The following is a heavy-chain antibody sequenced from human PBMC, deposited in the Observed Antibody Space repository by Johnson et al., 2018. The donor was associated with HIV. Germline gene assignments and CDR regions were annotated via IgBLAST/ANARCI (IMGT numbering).Heavy chain of an antibody. CDR1: GFTFSSYW. Sequence: EVQLVESGGGLVQPWGSLRLSCAASGFTFSSYWMHWVRQAPGKGLVWVSRINSDGSSTSYADSVKGRFTISRDNAKNTLYLQLNSLRAEDTALYYCARWDGIERANAFDIWGQGTMVTVSS. V-gene: IGHV3-74*02. CDR2: INSDGSST. J-gene: IGHJ3*02. CDR3: ARWDGIERANAFDI. D-gene: IGHD5-18*01.